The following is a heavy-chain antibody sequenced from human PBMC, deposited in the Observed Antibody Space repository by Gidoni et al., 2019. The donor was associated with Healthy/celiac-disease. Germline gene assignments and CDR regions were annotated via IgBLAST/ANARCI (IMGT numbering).Heavy chain of an antibody. CDR2: IRSKAYGGTR. D-gene: IGHD6-19*01. CDR1: GSPFGDYS. CDR3: TRDRPVRIAVAHPTHY. J-gene: IGHJ4*02. Sequence: EVQLVVSGVGLVKPGRSLRPSCTAAGSPFGDYSLSWFRQAPGQGLEWVGFIRSKAYGGTREDAAFVKGRFTISRDDSKSIAYLQMNSLKTEDTAVYYCTRDRPVRIAVAHPTHYWGQGTLVTVAS. V-gene: IGHV3-49*05.